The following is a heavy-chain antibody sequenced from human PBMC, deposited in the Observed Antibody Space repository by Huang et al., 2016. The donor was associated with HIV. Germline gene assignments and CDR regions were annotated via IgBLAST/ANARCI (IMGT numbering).Heavy chain of an antibody. CDR1: GVSINSHY. CDR3: ARLRGSPFDY. Sequence: QVQLQESGPGLVKPSETLSLTCTVSGVSINSHYWSWIRQPPGKGLECIGIINYSGSTNYSPSLRRRVAISVDTSKSQFSLKVSSLTAADTAVYYCARLRGSPFDYWGQGILVTVSS. V-gene: IGHV4-59*11. D-gene: IGHD3-10*01. J-gene: IGHJ4*02. CDR2: INYSGST.